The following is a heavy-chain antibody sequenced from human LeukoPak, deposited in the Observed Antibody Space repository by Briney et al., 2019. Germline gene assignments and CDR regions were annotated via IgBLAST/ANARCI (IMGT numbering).Heavy chain of an antibody. CDR3: ARLGQYSSSWIYFDY. Sequence: PGESLKISCKGSGYRFTSYWIGWVRQMPGKDLEWMGIIYPGDSDTRYSPSFQGQVTISADKSISTAYLQWSSLKASDTAMYYCARLGQYSSSWIYFDYWGQGTLVTVSS. CDR2: IYPGDSDT. D-gene: IGHD6-13*01. CDR1: GYRFTSYW. J-gene: IGHJ4*02. V-gene: IGHV5-51*01.